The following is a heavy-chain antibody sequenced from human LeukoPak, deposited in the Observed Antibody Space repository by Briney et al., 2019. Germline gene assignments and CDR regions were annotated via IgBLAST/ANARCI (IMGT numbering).Heavy chain of an antibody. CDR1: GFTFSSYW. CDR3: ARTYYYGSGSYALLYFDY. V-gene: IGHV3-7*01. CDR2: IKQDGREK. D-gene: IGHD3-10*01. Sequence: GGSLRLSCAASGFTFSSYWMSWVRQAPGKGLEGGANIKQDGREKYYVDSVKGRFTISRDNAKNSLYLQMTSLRAEDTAVYYCARTYYYGSGSYALLYFDYWGQGTLVTVSS. J-gene: IGHJ4*02.